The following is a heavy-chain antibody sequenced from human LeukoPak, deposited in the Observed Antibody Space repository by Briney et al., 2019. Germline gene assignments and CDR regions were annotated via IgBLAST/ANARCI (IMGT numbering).Heavy chain of an antibody. CDR3: ERAKVRSSGWLDAFDI. CDR1: GFTFSSYA. CDR2: ISYDGSNK. J-gene: IGHJ3*02. Sequence: GRSLRLSCAASGFTFSSYAMHWVRQAPSEGLGWVAVISYDGSNKYYADSVKGRFTISRDNSKNTLYLQMNSLRAEDTAVYYCERAKVRSSGWLDAFDIWGQGTMVTVSS. D-gene: IGHD6-19*01. V-gene: IGHV3-30-3*01.